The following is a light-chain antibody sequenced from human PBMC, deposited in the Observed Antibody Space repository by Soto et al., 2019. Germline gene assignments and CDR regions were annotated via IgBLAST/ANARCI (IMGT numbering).Light chain of an antibody. CDR3: SSYTTSSTVV. Sequence: QSVLTQPASVSGSPGQSITISCTGTSSDVGAYIYVSWYQQHPGKAPKLMIYDVSNRPSGLSDRFSGSKSGNTASLTISGLQAEDEADYYCSSYTTSSTVVFGGGTKLTVL. J-gene: IGLJ2*01. V-gene: IGLV2-14*03. CDR1: SSDVGAYIY. CDR2: DVS.